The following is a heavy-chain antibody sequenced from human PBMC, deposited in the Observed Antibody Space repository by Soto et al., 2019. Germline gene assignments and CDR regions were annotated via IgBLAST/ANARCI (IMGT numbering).Heavy chain of an antibody. CDR1: GDTFSVYY. CDR2: INPNSGGT. CDR3: ARDIWSYYFSSSDY. J-gene: IGHJ4*01. V-gene: IGHV1-2*02. Sequence: AARKSTCNASGDTFSVYYMDWVRQAPGQGLEWMGWINPNSGGTNYAQKFQGRVTMTRDTSISTAYMELSRLRSDDTAVYYCARDIWSYYFSSSDYWGHVPLVPVS. D-gene: IGHD2-2*01.